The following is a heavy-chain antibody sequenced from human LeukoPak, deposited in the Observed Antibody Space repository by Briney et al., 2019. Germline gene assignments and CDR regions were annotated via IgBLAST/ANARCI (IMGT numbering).Heavy chain of an antibody. V-gene: IGHV1-2*02. CDR1: GYTFTGYY. D-gene: IGHD6-13*01. CDR2: INPNSGGT. CDR3: ARDRRGAAAGIYSMDV. Sequence: ASVKVSCKASGYTFTGYYMHWVRQAPGQGLEWMGWINPNSGGTNYAQKFQGRVTMTRDTPISTAYLELSSLRSEDTAVYYCARDRRGAAAGIYSMDVWGKATTVTVSS. J-gene: IGHJ6*03.